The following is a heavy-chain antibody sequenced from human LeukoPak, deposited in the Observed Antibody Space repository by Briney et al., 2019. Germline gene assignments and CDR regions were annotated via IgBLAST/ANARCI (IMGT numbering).Heavy chain of an antibody. D-gene: IGHD1-26*01. CDR1: GGSISRSSYY. CDR3: ARPGSYSLRAFDI. V-gene: IGHV4-39*01. CDR2: IYYSGST. Sequence: SETLLLTCTVSGGSISRSSYYWDWIRQPPGKGLEWIGSIYYSGSTYYNPSLKSRVTISVDASKNQFSLKLSSVTAADTAVYYCARPGSYSLRAFDIWGQGTMVSVSS. J-gene: IGHJ3*02.